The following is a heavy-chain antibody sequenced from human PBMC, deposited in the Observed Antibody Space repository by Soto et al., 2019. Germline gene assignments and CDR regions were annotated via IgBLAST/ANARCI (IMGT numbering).Heavy chain of an antibody. V-gene: IGHV3-33*01. CDR3: VRDSEWELTNGFEV. J-gene: IGHJ3*01. Sequence: QVHLVESGGGVVQPGTSLRLSCAASGFSFSNYGMHWVRQAPGKGLEWVAVTWYDGSTTYYADSVRGRFTVSRDNPKNQLYLQMDSLRDEDTAMYFCVRDSEWELTNGFEVWGQGTTVIVSS. CDR2: TWYDGSTT. CDR1: GFSFSNYG. D-gene: IGHD1-7*01.